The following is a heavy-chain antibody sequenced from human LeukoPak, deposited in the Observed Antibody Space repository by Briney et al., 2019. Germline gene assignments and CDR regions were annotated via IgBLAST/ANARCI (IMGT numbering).Heavy chain of an antibody. CDR1: GGSISSYY. CDR2: IYYSGST. Sequence: SETLSLTCTVSGGSISSYYWSWIRQPPGKGLEWIGYIYYSGSTNYNPSLKSRVTISVDTSKNQFSLKLSSVTAADTAVYYCARGYFPYYFDYWGQGTLVTVSS. CDR3: ARGYFPYYFDY. V-gene: IGHV4-59*08. D-gene: IGHD2/OR15-2a*01. J-gene: IGHJ4*02.